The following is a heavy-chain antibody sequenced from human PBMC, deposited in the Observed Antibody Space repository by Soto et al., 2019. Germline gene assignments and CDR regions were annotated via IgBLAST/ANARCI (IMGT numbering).Heavy chain of an antibody. Sequence: QVQLVQSGAEVKKLGSSVKVSCKASGGTFSSYAISWVREAPGQGLEWMGGIIPIFGTANYAQKFQGRVTITADESTSTAYMELSSLRSEDKAVYYCARSYYGSGSSNYYFDYWGQGNLVTVSS. V-gene: IGHV1-69*12. D-gene: IGHD3-10*01. J-gene: IGHJ4*02. CDR1: GGTFSSYA. CDR3: ARSYYGSGSSNYYFDY. CDR2: IIPIFGTA.